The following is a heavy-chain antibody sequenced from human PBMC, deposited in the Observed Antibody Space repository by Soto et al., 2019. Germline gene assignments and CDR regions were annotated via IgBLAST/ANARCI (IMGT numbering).Heavy chain of an antibody. CDR3: AKSRIGYGSGSSNYYMDV. D-gene: IGHD3-10*01. V-gene: IGHV3-30*18. J-gene: IGHJ6*03. Sequence: GGSLRLSCAASGFTFSSYGMHWVRQAPGKGLEWVAVISYDGSNKYYADSVKGRFTISRDNSKNTLYLQMNSLRAEDTAVYYCAKSRIGYGSGSSNYYMDVWGKGTTVTVSS. CDR1: GFTFSSYG. CDR2: ISYDGSNK.